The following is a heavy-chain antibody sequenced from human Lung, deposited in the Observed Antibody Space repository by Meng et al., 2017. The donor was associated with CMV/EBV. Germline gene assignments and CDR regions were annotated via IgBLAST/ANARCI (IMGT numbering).Heavy chain of an antibody. CDR3: ARETREYCSSTSCYPDY. CDR1: GGTFSSYT. J-gene: IGHJ4*02. V-gene: IGHV1-69*04. Sequence: SVKVSCKASGGTFSSYTISWVRQAPGQGLEWMGRIIPILGIANYAQKFQGRVTITADKSTSTAYMELSSLRSGDTAVYYCARETREYCSSTSCYPDYWGQGTLVTVSS. CDR2: IIPILGIA. D-gene: IGHD2-2*01.